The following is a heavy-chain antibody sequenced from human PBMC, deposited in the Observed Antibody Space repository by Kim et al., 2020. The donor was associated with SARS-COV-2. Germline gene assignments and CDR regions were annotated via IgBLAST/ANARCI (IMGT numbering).Heavy chain of an antibody. Sequence: GGSLRLSCAASGFTFSSYSMNWVRQAPGKGLEWVSSISSSSSYIYYADSVKGRFTISRDNAKNSLYLQMNSLRAEDTAVYYCARDRRYSSGFFHPWGQGTLVTVSS. D-gene: IGHD6-19*01. CDR2: ISSSSSYI. J-gene: IGHJ5*02. CDR3: ARDRRYSSGFFHP. CDR1: GFTFSSYS. V-gene: IGHV3-21*01.